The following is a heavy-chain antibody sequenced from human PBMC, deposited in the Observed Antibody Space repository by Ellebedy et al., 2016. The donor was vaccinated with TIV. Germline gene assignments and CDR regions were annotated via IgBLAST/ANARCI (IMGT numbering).Heavy chain of an antibody. CDR1: GGSLSIGGYY. J-gene: IGHJ5*02. CDR2: IKHSGSP. CDR3: ARLSGTWFAP. Sequence: MPSETLSLTCTVSGGSLSIGGYYWSWVRPHPGKVLEWIGNIKHSGSPYYNPSLKSRISMSVDMSKNQFSLKVTSVTAEDTAVYYCARLSGTWFAPWGPGSKVTVSS. V-gene: IGHV4-31*03. D-gene: IGHD3/OR15-3a*01.